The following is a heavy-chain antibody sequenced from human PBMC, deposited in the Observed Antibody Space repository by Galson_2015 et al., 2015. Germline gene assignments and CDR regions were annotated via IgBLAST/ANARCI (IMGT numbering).Heavy chain of an antibody. V-gene: IGHV3-23*01. CDR3: AKGGTGWSSAFFDY. D-gene: IGHD6-19*01. CDR1: GFTFSSYG. Sequence: SLRLSCAGSGFTFSSYGMSWVRQAPGKGLEWVSSISDSGGSTYYAESVKGRFTISRDSSKSTVILQMNSLRAEDTAVYYCAKGGTGWSSAFFDYWGQGTLVTVSS. CDR2: ISDSGGST. J-gene: IGHJ4*02.